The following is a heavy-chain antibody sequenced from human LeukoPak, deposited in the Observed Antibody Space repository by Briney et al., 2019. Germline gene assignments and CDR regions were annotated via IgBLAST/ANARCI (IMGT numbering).Heavy chain of an antibody. CDR2: ISSNGGST. CDR1: GFTFSSYA. V-gene: IGHV3-64*01. J-gene: IGHJ4*02. D-gene: IGHD3-9*01. Sequence: GGSLRLSCAASGFTFSSYAMHWVRQAPGKGLEYVSAISSNGGSTYYANSVKGRFTISRDNSKNTLYLQMGSLRATDMAVYYCARVWYLDYDILTGPFDYWGQGTLVTVSS. CDR3: ARVWYLDYDILTGPFDY.